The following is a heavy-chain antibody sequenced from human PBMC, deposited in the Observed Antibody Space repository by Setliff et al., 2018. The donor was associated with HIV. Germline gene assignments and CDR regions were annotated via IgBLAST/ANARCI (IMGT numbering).Heavy chain of an antibody. Sequence: SETLSLTCTVSGGSVSSDNYYWSWIRQHPGKGLEWIGYIYYSGSTYYNPSLKSRLTISVDTSKNQFSLKLKYVTAADTAVYYCAGGLPSYYYESSGSLGWFDPWGQGTLVTVSS. D-gene: IGHD3-22*01. CDR2: IYYSGST. V-gene: IGHV4-31*03. CDR1: GGSVSSDNYY. CDR3: AGGLPSYYYESSGSLGWFDP. J-gene: IGHJ5*02.